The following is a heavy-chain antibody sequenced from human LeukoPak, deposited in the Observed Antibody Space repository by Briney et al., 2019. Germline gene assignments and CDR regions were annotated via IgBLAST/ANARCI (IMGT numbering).Heavy chain of an antibody. CDR1: GFTFSSYG. V-gene: IGHV3-30*18. Sequence: GGSLRLSCAASGFTFSSYGMHWVRQAPGKGLEWVAVISYDGSNKYYADSVKGRFTISRDNSKNTLYLQMNSLRAEDTAVYYCAKGQPRFDYCGEGTLVTVSS. CDR3: AKGQPRFDY. CDR2: ISYDGSNK. D-gene: IGHD6-13*01. J-gene: IGHJ4*02.